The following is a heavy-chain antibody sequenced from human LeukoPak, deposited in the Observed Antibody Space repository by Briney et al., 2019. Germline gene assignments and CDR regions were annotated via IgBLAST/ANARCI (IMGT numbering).Heavy chain of an antibody. V-gene: IGHV4-30-4*08. CDR3: ARVDDGDYGYAFDI. J-gene: IGHJ3*02. D-gene: IGHD4-17*01. CDR1: GGSISSSSYY. Sequence: SETLSLTCTVSGGSISSSSYYWSWIRQPPGKGLEWIGYIYYSGSTYYNPSLKSRVTISVDTSKNQFSLKLSSVTAADTAVYYCARVDDGDYGYAFDIWGQGTMVTVSS. CDR2: IYYSGST.